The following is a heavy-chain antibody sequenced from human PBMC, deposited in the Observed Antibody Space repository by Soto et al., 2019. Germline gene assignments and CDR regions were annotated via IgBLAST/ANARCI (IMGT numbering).Heavy chain of an antibody. D-gene: IGHD6-19*01. CDR3: ERGNGWFFF. V-gene: IGHV4-59*01. CDR1: GGSINNSY. Sequence: SETLSLTCLVSGGSINNSYWSWIRQPPGKGLEWIGYIYYSGSTNYNPSLKSRVTISVDTSENQVSLKLTSVTAADTAVYYCERGNGWFFFWGQGTLVTVSS. J-gene: IGHJ4*02. CDR2: IYYSGST.